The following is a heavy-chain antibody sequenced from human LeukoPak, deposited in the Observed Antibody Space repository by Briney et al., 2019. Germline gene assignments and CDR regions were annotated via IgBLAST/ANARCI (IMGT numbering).Heavy chain of an antibody. CDR1: GFTFSNAW. V-gene: IGHV3-15*01. CDR3: TTYYCSSTSCYQAFGMDV. CDR2: IKSKTDGGTT. Sequence: GGSLRLSCAASGFTFSNAWMTWVRQAPGKGLEWVGRIKSKTDGGTTDYAAPVKGRFTISRDDSKNTLYLLMNSLKTEDTVVYYCTTYYCSSTSCYQAFGMDVWGQGTTVTVSS. D-gene: IGHD2-2*01. J-gene: IGHJ6*02.